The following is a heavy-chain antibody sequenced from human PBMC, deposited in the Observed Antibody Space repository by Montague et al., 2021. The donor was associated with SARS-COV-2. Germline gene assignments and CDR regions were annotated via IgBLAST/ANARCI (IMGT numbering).Heavy chain of an antibody. D-gene: IGHD1-26*01. J-gene: IGHJ4*02. CDR3: ARAGDSAHFYFDS. CDR1: GFTFNYYV. Sequence: SLRLSCAASGFTFNYYVMSWVRQAPGKGLEWVSVIYSGGSDPYFADSVKGRFTVSRDNSKSTHYLHMHSLGVDDTAVYYCARAGDSAHFYFDSWGQGTLVTVSS. V-gene: IGHV3-23*03. CDR2: IYSGGSDP.